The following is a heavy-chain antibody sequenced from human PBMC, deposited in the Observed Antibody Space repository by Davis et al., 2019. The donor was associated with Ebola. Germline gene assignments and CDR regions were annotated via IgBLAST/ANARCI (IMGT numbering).Heavy chain of an antibody. V-gene: IGHV3-15*01. Sequence: GESLKISCAASGFTFSNAWMSWVRQAPGKGLEWVGRIKSKTDGGTTDYAAPVKGRFTISRDDSKNTLYLQMNSLKTEDAAVYYCTTDRYSIAAAGTSYYYYGMDVWGQGTTVTVSS. CDR2: IKSKTDGGTT. CDR3: TTDRYSIAAAGTSYYYYGMDV. D-gene: IGHD6-13*01. J-gene: IGHJ6*02. CDR1: GFTFSNAW.